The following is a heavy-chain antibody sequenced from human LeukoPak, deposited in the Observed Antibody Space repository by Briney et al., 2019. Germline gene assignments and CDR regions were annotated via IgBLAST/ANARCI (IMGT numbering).Heavy chain of an antibody. CDR2: ISWNSGSI. CDR1: GFTFGDYA. V-gene: IGHV3-9*01. CDR3: AKANHYGDYLDY. D-gene: IGHD4-17*01. Sequence: PGRSLRLSCAASGFTFGDYAMYWVRQAPGKGLEWVSGISWNSGSIGYADSVKGRFTISRDNAKDSLYLQMNSLRAEDTALYYCAKANHYGDYLDYWGQGTLVTVSS. J-gene: IGHJ4*02.